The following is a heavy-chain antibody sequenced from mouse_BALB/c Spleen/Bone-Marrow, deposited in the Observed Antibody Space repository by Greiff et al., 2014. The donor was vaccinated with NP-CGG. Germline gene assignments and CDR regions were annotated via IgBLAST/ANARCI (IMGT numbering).Heavy chain of an antibody. J-gene: IGHJ3*01. V-gene: IGHV1-20*02. CDR2: INPYNGDT. Sequence: VQLQQPGPELVKPGASVKISCKASGYSFTGYFMNWVMQSHGKSLEWIGRINPYNGDTFYNQKFKGKATLTVDKSSSTVHMELRSLASEDSAVYYCARGYYDSSSWFAYWGQGTLVTVSA. CDR1: GYSFTGYF. CDR3: ARGYYDSSSWFAY. D-gene: IGHD1-1*01.